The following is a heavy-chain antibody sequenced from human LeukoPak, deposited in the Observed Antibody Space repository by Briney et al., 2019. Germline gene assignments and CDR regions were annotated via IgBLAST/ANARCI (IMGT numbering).Heavy chain of an antibody. V-gene: IGHV3-30*03. J-gene: IGHJ4*02. CDR2: ISYDGSNK. CDR1: GFTFSSYG. D-gene: IGHD1-26*01. Sequence: GGSLRLSCAASGFTFSSYGMHWVRQAPGKGLEWVAVISYDGSNKYYADSVKGRFTISRDNSKNTLYLQMNSLRAEDTAVYYCARGESRGYYFDYWGQGTLVTVSS. CDR3: ARGESRGYYFDY.